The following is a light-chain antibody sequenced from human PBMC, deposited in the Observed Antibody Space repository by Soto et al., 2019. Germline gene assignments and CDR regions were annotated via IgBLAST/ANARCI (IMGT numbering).Light chain of an antibody. CDR3: AAWDDSLNGPV. V-gene: IGLV1-44*01. Sequence: QSALTQPPSASGTPGQRVTISCSGSSSNIGSKTVSWYQQLPGTAPKLLIYSNNQRPSGVPDRFSGSKSGTSASLAISGLQSEDEADYHCAAWDDSLNGPVFGGGTKLTVL. CDR1: SSNIGSKT. J-gene: IGLJ3*02. CDR2: SNN.